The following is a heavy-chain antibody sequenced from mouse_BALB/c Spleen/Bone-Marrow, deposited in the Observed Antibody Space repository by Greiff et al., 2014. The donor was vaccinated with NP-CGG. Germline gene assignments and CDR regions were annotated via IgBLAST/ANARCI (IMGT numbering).Heavy chain of an antibody. CDR3: TRKGALITHYYAMDY. D-gene: IGHD2-4*01. Sequence: EVKVVESGGGLVQPGGSRKLSCAASGFTFSSFGMHWVRQAPEKGLGWVAYISSGSSTIYYADTVKGRFTISRDNPKNTLFLQMTSLRSEDTAMYYCTRKGALITHYYAMDYWGQGTSVTVSS. CDR2: ISSGSSTI. J-gene: IGHJ4*01. CDR1: GFTFSSFG. V-gene: IGHV5-17*02.